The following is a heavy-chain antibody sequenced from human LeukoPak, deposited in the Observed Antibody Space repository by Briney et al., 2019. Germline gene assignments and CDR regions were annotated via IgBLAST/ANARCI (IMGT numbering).Heavy chain of an antibody. CDR2: IIPIFGTA. J-gene: IGHJ5*02. D-gene: IGHD2-2*01. V-gene: IGHV1-69*01. CDR3: AREWGRREGRIVVVPAAPFDP. CDR1: GGTFSIYA. Sequence: PVKVPCKASGGTFSIYAISWVRQAPGQGLEWMGGIIPIFGTANYAQKFQGRVTITADESTSTAYMELSSLRSEDTAVYYCAREWGRREGRIVVVPAAPFDPWGQGTLVTVSS.